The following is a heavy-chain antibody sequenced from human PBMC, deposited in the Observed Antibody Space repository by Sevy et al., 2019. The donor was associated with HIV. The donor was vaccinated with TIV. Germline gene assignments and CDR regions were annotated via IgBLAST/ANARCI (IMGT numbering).Heavy chain of an antibody. V-gene: IGHV3-13*01. CDR2: IGTLFDT. Sequence: GGSLRLSCAASGFTFSSYDFHWVRQATGNGLEWFSTIGTLFDTYYPDSVKGRFAISRENSKYSFFLEMNHRRAGDTAIYYCTRGRRIHPPYAFDLWGQGTMVTVSS. CDR1: GFTFSSYD. J-gene: IGHJ3*01. D-gene: IGHD5-18*01. CDR3: TRGRRIHPPYAFDL.